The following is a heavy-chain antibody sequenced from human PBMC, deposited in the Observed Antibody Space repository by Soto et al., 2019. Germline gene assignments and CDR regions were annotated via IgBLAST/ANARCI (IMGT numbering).Heavy chain of an antibody. J-gene: IGHJ5*02. CDR3: AKNQGVELVPLATVDWFDP. D-gene: IGHD1-26*01. CDR2: ISGSGFKK. CDR1: GFIFENFG. V-gene: IGHV3-23*01. Sequence: GGSLRLSCSASGFIFENFGMSWVRQAPGKGLEWISSISGSGFKKYYADSVKGRFTISRDNSKSTVYLELNNLSAEDTAVYHCAKNQGVELVPLATVDWFDPWGQGSVVTV.